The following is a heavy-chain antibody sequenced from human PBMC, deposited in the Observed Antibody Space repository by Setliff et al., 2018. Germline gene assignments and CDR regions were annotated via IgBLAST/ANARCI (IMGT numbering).Heavy chain of an antibody. D-gene: IGHD6-19*01. Sequence: GESLTISCKGSGYNFASYWIAWVRQMPGKGLEWMGIIYPDDSDTRYSPSFQGQVTISADKSISTAYLQWSSLKASDTAMYYCARQIGSSLSHFYYYMDVWVKGTTVTVSS. CDR3: ARQIGSSLSHFYYYMDV. CDR1: GYNFASYW. CDR2: IYPDDSDT. V-gene: IGHV5-51*01. J-gene: IGHJ6*03.